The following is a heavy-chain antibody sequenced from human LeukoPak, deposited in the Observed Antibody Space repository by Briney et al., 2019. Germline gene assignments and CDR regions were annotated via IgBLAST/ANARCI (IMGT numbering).Heavy chain of an antibody. CDR2: ISSSSSTI. J-gene: IGHJ6*03. CDR3: ARSYCSGGTCYNYYYYYMDV. CDR1: GFTLSSNS. Sequence: GGSLRLSCAAPGFTLSSNSMNGVPHAPGEGRGWVSYISSSSSTIYYTDSVKGRFTISKDNAQNSMYMQMNSLRAEDKDVYYCARSYCSGGTCYNYYYYYMDVWGKGTTVTVSS. V-gene: IGHV3-48*04. D-gene: IGHD2-15*01.